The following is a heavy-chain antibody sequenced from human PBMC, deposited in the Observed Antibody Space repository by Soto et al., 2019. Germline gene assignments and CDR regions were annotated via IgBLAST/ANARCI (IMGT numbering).Heavy chain of an antibody. J-gene: IGHJ6*02. Sequence: SETLSLTCTVSGGSISSINNHFSNHYCSWIRLSPGKGLEWIGYISNIGFTRYNPSLKSRVSISVDTSKNQFSLKLTSVTAADTAVYYCTTQGFGGLHGLVAVRGQGTTVTVSS. CDR1: GGSISSINNHFSNHY. D-gene: IGHD6-25*01. CDR3: TTQGFGGLHGLVAV. CDR2: ISNIGFT. V-gene: IGHV4-59*08.